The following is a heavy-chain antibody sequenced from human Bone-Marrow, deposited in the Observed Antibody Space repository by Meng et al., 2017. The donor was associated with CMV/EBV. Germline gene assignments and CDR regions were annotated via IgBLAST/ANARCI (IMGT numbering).Heavy chain of an antibody. J-gene: IGHJ1*01. CDR1: GYTFTNYG. D-gene: IGHD2-15*01. V-gene: IGHV1-18*01. CDR3: ARDPYRVAAPEYLHH. CDR2: ISTDNGNT. Sequence: ASVKVSCKTSGYTFTNYGVSWVRQAPGEGLEWMGWISTDNGNTKFAQKFQGRVTMTADTSTSTAYMELRSLRSDDTAVYYCARDPYRVAAPEYLHHWGQGALVTFSS.